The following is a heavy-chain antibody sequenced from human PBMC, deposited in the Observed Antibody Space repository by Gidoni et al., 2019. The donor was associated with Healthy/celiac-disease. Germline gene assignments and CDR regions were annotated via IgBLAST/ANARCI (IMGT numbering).Heavy chain of an antibody. D-gene: IGHD3-10*01. Sequence: QVQLVQSGAEVKKPGASVKVSCKASGYTFPSYGISWVRQAPGQGLEWRVWFSAYNANTNNAQKLQGRVTMTTDTSTSTAYMELRSLRSDDTAVYYCARGGNYYGSGSYLNFDYWGQGTLVTVSS. J-gene: IGHJ4*02. CDR2: FSAYNANT. CDR3: ARGGNYYGSGSYLNFDY. CDR1: GYTFPSYG. V-gene: IGHV1-18*01.